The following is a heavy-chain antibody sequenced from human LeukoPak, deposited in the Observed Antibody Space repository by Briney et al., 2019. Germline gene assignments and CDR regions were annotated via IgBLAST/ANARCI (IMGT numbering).Heavy chain of an antibody. V-gene: IGHV1-18*01. CDR2: ISGNNDNP. CDR1: GYTFSNFG. Sequence: GASVKVSCKASGYTFSNFGISWVRQAPGQGLEWMGWISGNNDNPNYGQKFQGRFTVTTDSSTSTAYMELRDLRSDDTAVYYCARDGTRTDDYWGQGTLVTVSS. J-gene: IGHJ4*02. CDR3: ARDGTRTDDY. D-gene: IGHD1-26*01.